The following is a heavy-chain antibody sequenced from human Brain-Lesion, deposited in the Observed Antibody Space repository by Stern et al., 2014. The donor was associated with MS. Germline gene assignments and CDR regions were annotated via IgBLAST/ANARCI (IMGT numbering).Heavy chain of an antibody. V-gene: IGHV1-2*04. J-gene: IGHJ6*02. CDR3: ARVPGGVFGGMDV. Sequence: QVQLVQSGAEGKKPGASVKVSCKASGYTFTDYFMHWVRQAPGQGLEWLGWINPYSGDTKYAQKFQGWVTMTRDTSISTAYMELSSLRSDDTAVYYCARVPGGVFGGMDVWGQGTTVT. D-gene: IGHD4-23*01. CDR1: GYTFTDYF. CDR2: INPYSGDT.